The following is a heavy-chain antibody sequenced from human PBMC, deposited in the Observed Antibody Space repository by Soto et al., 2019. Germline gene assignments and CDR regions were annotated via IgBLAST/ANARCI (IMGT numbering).Heavy chain of an antibody. V-gene: IGHV1-69*02. CDR2: ILPILGIA. CDR1: GGTFSSYT. Sequence: SVKVSCNASGGTFSSYTISWVRQAPGQGLEWMGMILPILGIANYAQKSQGRVTITADKSTSTAYMELSSLRSEHTAVYYCASIALGGYLNWFDPWGQGTLVTVTS. D-gene: IGHD5-12*01. CDR3: ASIALGGYLNWFDP. J-gene: IGHJ5*02.